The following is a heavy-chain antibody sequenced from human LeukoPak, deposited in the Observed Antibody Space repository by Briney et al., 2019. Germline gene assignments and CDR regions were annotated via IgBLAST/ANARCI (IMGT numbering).Heavy chain of an antibody. CDR3: ASRSLDYCSGGSCYSGFDY. V-gene: IGHV1-46*01. Sequence: GASVKFSCKASGYTFTSYYMHWVRQAPGQGLEWIGIINLSGGSTRSAQRFQGRVTMTRDTSTSTVYMELSSLRPEDTAVYYCASRSLDYCSGGSCYSGFDYWGQGTLLTVSS. J-gene: IGHJ4*02. CDR2: INLSGGST. D-gene: IGHD2-15*01. CDR1: GYTFTSYY.